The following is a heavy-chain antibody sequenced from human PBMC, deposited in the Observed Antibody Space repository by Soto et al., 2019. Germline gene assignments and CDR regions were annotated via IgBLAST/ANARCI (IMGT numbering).Heavy chain of an antibody. D-gene: IGHD2-21*02. CDR2: IIPILGIA. J-gene: IGHJ4*02. V-gene: IGHV1-69*08. Sequence: QVQLVQSGAEVKKPGSSVKVSCKASGGTFSSYTISWVRQAPGQGLEWMGRIIPILGIANYAQKFQGRVTXTAXKXMSTAYMELSSLRSEDTAVYYCARDLSHGGNSGFDYWGQGTLVTVSS. CDR3: ARDLSHGGNSGFDY. CDR1: GGTFSSYT.